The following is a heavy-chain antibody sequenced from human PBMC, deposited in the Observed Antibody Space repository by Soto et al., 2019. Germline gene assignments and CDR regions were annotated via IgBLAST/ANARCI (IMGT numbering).Heavy chain of an antibody. J-gene: IGHJ3*02. Sequence: QITLEESGPTLVKPTQTLTLTCSFSGFSLSTTGVAVGWIRQPPGKALEWLALVYWDDDKRYSPSLKSRLTIXKXXSKNQVVLRMTNMDPVDTATYYCGHIVTLQWAFDIWVQGTMVTVSS. D-gene: IGHD6-19*01. CDR3: GHIVTLQWAFDI. CDR1: GFSLSTTGVA. V-gene: IGHV2-5*02. CDR2: VYWDDDK.